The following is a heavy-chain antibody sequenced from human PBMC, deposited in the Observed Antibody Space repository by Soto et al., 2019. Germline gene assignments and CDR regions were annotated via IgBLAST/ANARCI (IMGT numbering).Heavy chain of an antibody. CDR2: ISGSGGTT. J-gene: IGHJ4*02. CDR3: AKEGNRIWSHFDY. CDR1: VFTFSSYP. D-gene: IGHD3-10*01. Sequence: VGSLRLSCASSVFTFSSYPMSCVRHSPGKGLEWVSAISGSGGTTYYADSMKGRFTISRDNSKNTLYLQMNSLRAEDTAVYYCAKEGNRIWSHFDYWGQGTLVIVSS. V-gene: IGHV3-23*01.